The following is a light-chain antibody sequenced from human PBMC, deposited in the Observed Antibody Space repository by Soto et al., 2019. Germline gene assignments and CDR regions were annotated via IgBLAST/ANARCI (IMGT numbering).Light chain of an antibody. J-gene: IGLJ2*01. CDR1: SSNIGSNY. CDR2: SNN. Sequence: QSVLTQPPSASGTPGQGVTISCSGSSSNIGSNYVYWYQQLPGTAPKLLIYSNNQRHSEVPDRFSGSKSGTSASLAISGRRSEDEADYYCAAWDDSLSGVVFGGGTKLTVL. V-gene: IGLV1-47*02. CDR3: AAWDDSLSGVV.